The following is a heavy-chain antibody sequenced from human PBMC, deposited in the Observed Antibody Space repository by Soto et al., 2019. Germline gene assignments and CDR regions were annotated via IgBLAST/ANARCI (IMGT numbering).Heavy chain of an antibody. D-gene: IGHD2-2*01. CDR1: GFTFSSYS. CDR3: AREYCSSTSCLNWFDP. J-gene: IGHJ5*02. V-gene: IGHV3-48*01. Sequence: EVQLVESGGGLVQPGGSLRLSCAASGFTFSSYSMNWVRQAPGKGLEWVSYISSSSSTIYYADSVKGRFTISRDNAKNSLDLQMNSLRAEDTAVYYGAREYCSSTSCLNWFDPWGQGTLVTVSS. CDR2: ISSSSSTI.